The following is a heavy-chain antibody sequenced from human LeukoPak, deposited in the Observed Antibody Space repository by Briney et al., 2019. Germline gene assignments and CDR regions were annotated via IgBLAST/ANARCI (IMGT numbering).Heavy chain of an antibody. Sequence: GASVKVSCKASGYTFTGYYMHWVRQAPGQGLEWMGGIIPIFGTANYAQKFQGRVTITADESTSTAYMELSSLRSEDTAVYYCARDSIDCSSTSCYRGLYYFDYWGQGTLVTVSS. V-gene: IGHV1-69*13. CDR2: IIPIFGTA. D-gene: IGHD2-2*02. CDR1: GYTFTGYY. CDR3: ARDSIDCSSTSCYRGLYYFDY. J-gene: IGHJ4*02.